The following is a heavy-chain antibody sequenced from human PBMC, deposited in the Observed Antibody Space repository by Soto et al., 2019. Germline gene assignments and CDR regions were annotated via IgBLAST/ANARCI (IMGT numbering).Heavy chain of an antibody. CDR2: INPSDGNR. CDR1: GITYTTYA. CDR3: ERDRLRGYDSSGFYS. J-gene: IGHJ4*02. Sequence: ASVKVSCKASGITYTTYAIHWVRQAPGQGLEWMGWINPSDGNRNFAQKFEDRVTMTTATSTNTVFLELRSLKSDDTAIYSCERDRLRGYDSSGFYSWGQGTMVTVSS. D-gene: IGHD5-12*01. V-gene: IGHV1-18*04.